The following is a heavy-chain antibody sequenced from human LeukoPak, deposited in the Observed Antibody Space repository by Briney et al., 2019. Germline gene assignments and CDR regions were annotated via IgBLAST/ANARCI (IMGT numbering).Heavy chain of an antibody. J-gene: IGHJ4*02. CDR2: LSGSGAGT. D-gene: IGHD3-3*01. CDR1: GFTVSGNY. Sequence: GGSLRLSCAASGFTVSGNYMSWVRQAPGRGLEWVATLSGSGAGTYYSDSVQGRFTISRDNSKRTLFLQMNSLRAEDTAFYYCAKAELGVDTFFDYWGQGTLVTVSS. V-gene: IGHV3-23*01. CDR3: AKAELGVDTFFDY.